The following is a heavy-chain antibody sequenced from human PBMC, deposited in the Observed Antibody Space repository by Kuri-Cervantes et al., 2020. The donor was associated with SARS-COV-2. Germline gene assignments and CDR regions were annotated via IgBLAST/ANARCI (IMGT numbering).Heavy chain of an antibody. CDR1: GFDFGDFS. Sequence: GGSLRLSCAASGFDFGDFSMHWVRQAPGKGLEWVSGISWNSGNIDQADSVRGRFTISRDNAKSSLYLEMNSLRVEDTAFYYCAKDMWSDDRGHSHGGFDFWGRGTLVTVSS. D-gene: IGHD5-18*01. V-gene: IGHV3-9*01. J-gene: IGHJ4*02. CDR2: ISWNSGNI. CDR3: AKDMWSDDRGHSHGGFDF.